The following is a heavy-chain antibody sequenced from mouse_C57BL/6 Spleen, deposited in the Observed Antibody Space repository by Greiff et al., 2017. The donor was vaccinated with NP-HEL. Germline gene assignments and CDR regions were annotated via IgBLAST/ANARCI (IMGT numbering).Heavy chain of an antibody. J-gene: IGHJ2*01. CDR2: IDPETGGT. CDR1: GYTFTDYE. CDR3: TNYYGSTIDY. Sequence: VQLQQSGAELVRPGASVTLSCKASGYTFTDYEMHWVKQTPVHGLEWIGAIDPETGGTAYNQKFKGKAILTADKSSSTAYMELRSLTSEDSAVYYCTNYYGSTIDYWGQGTTLTVSS. D-gene: IGHD1-1*01. V-gene: IGHV1-15*01.